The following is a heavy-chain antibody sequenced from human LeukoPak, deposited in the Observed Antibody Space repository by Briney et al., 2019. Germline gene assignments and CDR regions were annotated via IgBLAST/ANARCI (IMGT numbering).Heavy chain of an antibody. J-gene: IGHJ5*02. CDR2: IYYSGST. CDR1: GGSISSSSYY. Sequence: KSSETLSLTCTVSGGSISSSSYYWGWIRQPPGKGLEWIGSIYYSGSTYYNPSLKSRVTISVDTSKNQFSLKLSSVTAADTAVYYWARDTATTISGWFAPGARGTRVTVSS. D-gene: IGHD1-14*01. V-gene: IGHV4-39*07. CDR3: ARDTATTISGWFAP.